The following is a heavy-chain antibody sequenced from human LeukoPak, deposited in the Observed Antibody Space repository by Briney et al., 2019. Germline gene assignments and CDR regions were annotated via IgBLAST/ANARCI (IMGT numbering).Heavy chain of an antibody. D-gene: IGHD2-15*01. CDR2: ISYDGSNK. V-gene: IGHV3-30*03. Sequence: PGGSLRLSCAASGFTFSSYGMHWVRQAPGKGLEWVAVISYDGSNKYYADSVKGRFTISRDNGKNSLLLQMNSLRAEDTALYYCARGYSRAAFDIWGQGTVVAVSS. CDR1: GFTFSSYG. J-gene: IGHJ3*02. CDR3: ARGYSRAAFDI.